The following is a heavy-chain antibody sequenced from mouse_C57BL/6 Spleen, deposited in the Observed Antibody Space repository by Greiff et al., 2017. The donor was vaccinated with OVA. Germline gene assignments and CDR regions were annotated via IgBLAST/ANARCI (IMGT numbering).Heavy chain of an antibody. CDR2: ISSGGSYT. V-gene: IGHV5-6*01. CDR3: ARQVQFRGDFDY. Sequence: EVMLVESGGDLVKPGGSLKLSCAASGFTFSSYGMSWVRQTPDKRLEWVATISSGGSYTYYPDSVKGRFTISRDNAKNTLYLQMSSLKSEDTAMYCCARQVQFRGDFDYWGQGTTLTVSS. D-gene: IGHD6-1*01. CDR1: GFTFSSYG. J-gene: IGHJ2*01.